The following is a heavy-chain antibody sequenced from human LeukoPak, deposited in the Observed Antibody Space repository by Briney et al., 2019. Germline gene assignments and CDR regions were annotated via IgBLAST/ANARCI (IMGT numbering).Heavy chain of an antibody. CDR2: IYYSGST. V-gene: IGHV4-30-4*01. D-gene: IGHD4-17*01. CDR1: GGSISSGDYY. CDR3: ARLIYGDYVPDY. J-gene: IGHJ4*02. Sequence: SQTLSLTCTVSGGSISSGDYYWSWIRQPPGKGLEWIGYIYYSGSTYYNPSLKSRVTISVDTSKNQFSLKLSSVTAADTAVYYCARLIYGDYVPDYWGQGTLVTVSS.